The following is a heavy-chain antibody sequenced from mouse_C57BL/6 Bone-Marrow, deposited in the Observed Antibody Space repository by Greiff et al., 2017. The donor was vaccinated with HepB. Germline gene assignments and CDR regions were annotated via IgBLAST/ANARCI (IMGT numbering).Heavy chain of an antibody. CDR1: GYTFTSYW. J-gene: IGHJ1*03. Sequence: QVQLQQPGAELVKPGASVKLSCKASGYTFTSYWMQWVKQRPGQGLEWIGMIHPNSGSTNYNEKFKSKATLTVDKSSSTAYMQLSSLTSEDSAVYYCARCSTTVVAHWYFDVWGTGTTVTVSS. D-gene: IGHD1-1*01. V-gene: IGHV1-64*01. CDR3: ARCSTTVVAHWYFDV. CDR2: IHPNSGST.